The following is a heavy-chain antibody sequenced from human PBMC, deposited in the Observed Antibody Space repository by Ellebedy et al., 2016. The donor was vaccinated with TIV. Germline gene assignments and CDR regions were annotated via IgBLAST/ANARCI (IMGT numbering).Heavy chain of an antibody. V-gene: IGHV1-18*04. D-gene: IGHD4-17*01. J-gene: IGHJ6*02. CDR2: ISVDNDIT. CDR1: GYRLSSYG. Sequence: AASVKVSCKASGYRLSSYGISWVRQAPGQGLEWMGWISVDNDITNYAQNFKGRLTMTTEASTNTAYMELRSLRPDDTAVYYCAKERRYGFHYGMDVWGQGTTVTVSS. CDR3: AKERRYGFHYGMDV.